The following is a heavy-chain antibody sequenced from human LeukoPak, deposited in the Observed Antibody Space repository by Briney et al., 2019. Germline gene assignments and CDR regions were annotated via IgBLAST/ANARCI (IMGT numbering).Heavy chain of an antibody. J-gene: IGHJ6*03. D-gene: IGHD5-18*01. V-gene: IGHV4-59*01. CDR2: IYYSGST. CDR3: ARTTEGGYSYGYFYYYYMDV. CDR1: GRFISSYY. Sequence: KSSETLSLTCTVSGRFISSYYWSWIRQPPGKGLEWIGYIYYSGSTNYKSSLKSRVPISVDTSKNQFSLKLSSVTAADTAVYYCARTTEGGYSYGYFYYYYMDVSSKGTTVTISS.